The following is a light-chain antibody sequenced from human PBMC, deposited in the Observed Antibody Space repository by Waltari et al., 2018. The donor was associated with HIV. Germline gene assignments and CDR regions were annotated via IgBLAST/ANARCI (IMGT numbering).Light chain of an antibody. CDR2: EVT. CDR1: SSGVGNYNL. V-gene: IGLV2-23*02. CDR3: CSYGSSAPFVV. Sequence: QSALTQPASVSGSPGQSITLSCTETSSGVGNYNLVSWYQHYGGKAPKLPIYEVTKRPSWISRPFPGSKSGNTASLPISCLQAEDGATYYFCSYGSSAPFVVFGGGTRVTV. J-gene: IGLJ2*01.